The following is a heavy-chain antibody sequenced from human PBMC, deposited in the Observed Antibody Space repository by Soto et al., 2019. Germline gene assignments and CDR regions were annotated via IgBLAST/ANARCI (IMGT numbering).Heavy chain of an antibody. CDR1: GFTFSTYA. V-gene: IGHV3-23*01. J-gene: IGHJ4*02. D-gene: IGHD6-13*01. CDR3: AKDHLPYSSSWYPY. Sequence: GGSLRLSCAASGFTFSTYAMNWVRQAPGKGLEWVSSFSGSGVSTYHADSVKGRFTISRDNSKNTLYLQMNSLRAKDTAVYYCAKDHLPYSSSWYPYWGQGTLVTVSS. CDR2: FSGSGVST.